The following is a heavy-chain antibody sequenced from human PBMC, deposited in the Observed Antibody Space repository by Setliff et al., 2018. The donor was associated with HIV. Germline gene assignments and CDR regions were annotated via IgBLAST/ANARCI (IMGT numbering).Heavy chain of an antibody. V-gene: IGHV4-34*01. Sequence: PSETLSLTCAVYGSSFSAYDWSWIRQPPGKGLEWIGEVNHSGSTHYNPSLESRVTISVDTSRNKFPLKLSSVTAADTAVYYCARSYYYDSSGYSSRYWFDPWGQGTLVTVSS. J-gene: IGHJ5*02. CDR3: ARSYYYDSSGYSSRYWFDP. CDR2: VNHSGST. CDR1: GSSFSAYD. D-gene: IGHD3-22*01.